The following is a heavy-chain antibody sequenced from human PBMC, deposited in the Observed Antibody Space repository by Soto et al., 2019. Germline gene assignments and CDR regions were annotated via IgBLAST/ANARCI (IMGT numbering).Heavy chain of an antibody. Sequence: QVQLVESGGGVVQPGRSLRLSCAASGFTFSSYGMHWVRQAPGKGLEWVAVIWYDGSNKYYADSVKGRFAISRDNSKNTLYLQMNSLRAEDTAVYYCARDHGHFDYWGQGTLVTVSS. CDR3: ARDHGHFDY. V-gene: IGHV3-33*01. J-gene: IGHJ4*02. CDR1: GFTFSSYG. CDR2: IWYDGSNK.